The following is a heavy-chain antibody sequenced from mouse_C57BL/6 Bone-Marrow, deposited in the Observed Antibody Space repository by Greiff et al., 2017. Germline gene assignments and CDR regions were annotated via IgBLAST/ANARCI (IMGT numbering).Heavy chain of an antibody. CDR3: ATVTAVVARYFDV. V-gene: IGHV1-72*01. Sequence: QVQLQQPGAELVKPGASVKLSCKASGYTFTSYWMHWVKQRPGRGLEWIGRVDPNSGGTKYNDKFKSKATLTVDKPSSTAYMQLSSLTSEDSAVYSCATVTAVVARYFDVWGTGTTVTVSS. CDR1: GYTFTSYW. J-gene: IGHJ1*03. CDR2: VDPNSGGT. D-gene: IGHD1-1*01.